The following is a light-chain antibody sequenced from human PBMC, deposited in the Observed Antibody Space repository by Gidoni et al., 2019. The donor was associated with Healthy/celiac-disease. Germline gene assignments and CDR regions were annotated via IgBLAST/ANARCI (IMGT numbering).Light chain of an antibody. J-gene: IGKJ4*01. Sequence: DIVMTQSPISLPVTPEEPASISFRSSPSLLHSNEYNYLDWYMQEPGQSPQLLIYLGSNRASGVPDRFSCSGSGTDFTLKISRVEADDVGVYYCIQALQTPLTFGGGTKVEIK. CDR1: PSLLHSNEYNY. CDR3: IQALQTPLT. V-gene: IGKV2-28*01. CDR2: LGS.